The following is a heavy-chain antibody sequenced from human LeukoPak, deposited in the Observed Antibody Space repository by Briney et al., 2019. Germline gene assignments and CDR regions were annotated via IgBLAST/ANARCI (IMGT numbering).Heavy chain of an antibody. D-gene: IGHD6-19*01. CDR1: GFTFSSYA. CDR3: AKNLGYSSAWYMDY. Sequence: GGSLRLSCAASGFTFSSYAMSWVRQAPGKGLEWVSAISGSGGSTYYADSVKSRFTISRDNSKNTLYLQMNSLRAEDTATYYCAKNLGYSSAWYMDYWGQGILVTVSS. V-gene: IGHV3-23*01. J-gene: IGHJ4*02. CDR2: ISGSGGST.